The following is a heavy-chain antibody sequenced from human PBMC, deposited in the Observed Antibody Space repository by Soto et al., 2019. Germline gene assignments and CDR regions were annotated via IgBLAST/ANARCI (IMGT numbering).Heavy chain of an antibody. V-gene: IGHV1-8*01. J-gene: IGHJ5*02. CDR3: ARVAKGTYYDILTGYYRDWFDP. D-gene: IGHD3-9*01. Sequence: ASLKVSCKASGYTFTSYDINWVRQATGQGLEWMGWMNPNSGNTGYAQKFQGRVTMTRNTSISTAYMELSSLRSEDTAVYYCARVAKGTYYDILTGYYRDWFDPWGQGTLVTVSS. CDR1: GYTFTSYD. CDR2: MNPNSGNT.